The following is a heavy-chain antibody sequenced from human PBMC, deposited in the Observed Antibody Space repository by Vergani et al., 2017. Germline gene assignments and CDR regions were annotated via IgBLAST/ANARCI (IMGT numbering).Heavy chain of an antibody. J-gene: IGHJ4*02. V-gene: IGHV4-39*01. CDR1: GVSIISSSYY. CDR3: ARHVSHTAGDY. D-gene: IGHD5-18*01. CDR2: IYYNGGT. Sequence: QVQLQESGPGLVKPSETLSLTCSVSGVSIISSSYYWVWVRQPPGKGLEWVGNIYYNGGTDYNPSLKSRVTISVDTSKNQFSLKLNSVTAADTAVYYCARHVSHTAGDYWGQGTLVTVSS.